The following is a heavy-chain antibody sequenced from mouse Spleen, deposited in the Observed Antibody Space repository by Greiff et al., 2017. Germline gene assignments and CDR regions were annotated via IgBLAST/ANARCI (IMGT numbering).Heavy chain of an antibody. D-gene: IGHD2-10*02. CDR2: IDPENGDT. Sequence: VQLKQSGAELVRPGASVKLSCTASGFNIKDDYMHWVKQRPEQGLEWIGWIDPENGDTEYASKFQGKATITADTSSNTAYLQLSSLTSEDTAVYYCTTGAPRAYWGQGTLVTVSA. V-gene: IGHV14-4*01. J-gene: IGHJ3*01. CDR3: TTGAPRAY. CDR1: GFNIKDDY.